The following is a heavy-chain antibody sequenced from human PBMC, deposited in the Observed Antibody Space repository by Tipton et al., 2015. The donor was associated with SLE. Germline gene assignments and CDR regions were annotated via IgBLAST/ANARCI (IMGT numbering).Heavy chain of an antibody. Sequence: SLRLSCAASKFTFSSYWMSWVRQAPGKGLEWVANIREDGSGKFYVDSLKGRFTISRDNAKNSVYLQMNSLRVEDTAVYYCARDLYPYGMEVWGQGTTVTVSS. CDR1: KFTFSSYW. D-gene: IGHD3-10*01. CDR3: ARDLYPYGMEV. J-gene: IGHJ6*02. V-gene: IGHV3-7*01. CDR2: IREDGSGK.